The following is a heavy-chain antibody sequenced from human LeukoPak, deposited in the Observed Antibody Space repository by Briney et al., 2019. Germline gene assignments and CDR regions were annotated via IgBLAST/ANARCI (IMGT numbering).Heavy chain of an antibody. J-gene: IGHJ4*02. V-gene: IGHV1-8*01. CDR2: MNPKTGNR. CDR3: ARGRGGVQLVLGY. CDR1: GYTFTSYD. Sequence: GASVKVSCKAPGYTFTSYDINWVRQATGQGLEWMGWMNPKTGNRGYAQKFQGRVTMTGNTSISTTYMELSSLKSEDTAVYFCARGRGGVQLVLGYWGQGTLVTVSS. D-gene: IGHD5-24*01.